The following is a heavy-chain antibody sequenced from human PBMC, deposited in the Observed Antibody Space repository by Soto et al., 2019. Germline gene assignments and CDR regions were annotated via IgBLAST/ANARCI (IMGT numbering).Heavy chain of an antibody. J-gene: IGHJ4*02. CDR1: GGSVSSGDYY. CDR3: ARHTPAISISDH. V-gene: IGHV4-30-4*01. Sequence: PSETLSLTCTVSGGSVSSGDYYWSWIRQPPGKGLEWIGKIYHSGDTNYNPSLKSRVIISVDTSKNQFSLKLTSVTAADTAVYYCARHTPAISISDHWGQGTLVTVSS. CDR2: IYHSGDT. D-gene: IGHD2-15*01.